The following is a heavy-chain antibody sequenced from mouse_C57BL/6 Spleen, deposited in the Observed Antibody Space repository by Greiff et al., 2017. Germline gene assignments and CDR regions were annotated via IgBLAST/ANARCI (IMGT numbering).Heavy chain of an antibody. J-gene: IGHJ2*01. Sequence: QVQLQQPGAELVKPGASVKMSCKASGYTFTSYWITWVKQRPGQGLEWIGDIYPGSGSTNYNEKFKSKATLTVDTSSSTAYMQLSSLTSEDSAVYYCASVTTALSTCYFDYWGQGTPLTVSS. V-gene: IGHV1-55*01. CDR3: ASVTTALSTCYFDY. D-gene: IGHD1-2*01. CDR1: GYTFTSYW. CDR2: IYPGSGST.